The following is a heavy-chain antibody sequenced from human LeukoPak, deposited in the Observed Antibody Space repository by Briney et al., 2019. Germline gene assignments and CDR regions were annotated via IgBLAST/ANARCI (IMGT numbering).Heavy chain of an antibody. V-gene: IGHV4-38-2*01. J-gene: IGHJ3*02. Sequence: SETLSLTCGVSGYSISSGYYWGWIRQPPEKGLEWIGSIHHSGSTYYNPSLKSRVTILVDTSKNQFSLKLTSVTAADTAVFYCARLAMMSSQVKTDIWSQGTMVTVSS. CDR1: GYSISSGYY. CDR2: IHHSGST. D-gene: IGHD3-16*01. CDR3: ARLAMMSSQVKTDI.